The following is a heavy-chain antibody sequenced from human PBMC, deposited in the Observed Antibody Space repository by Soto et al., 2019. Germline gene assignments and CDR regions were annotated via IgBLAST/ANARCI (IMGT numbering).Heavy chain of an antibody. Sequence: QVHLVQSGAEVKKPGASVKVSCEASGYTFTSYAMHWVRQAPGQGLEWMGWINAGNGSTKYSQKFQGRVTFTRDTSASTAYMELSSLRSEDTAVYYCARDGGYSGQDDDYWGQGTLVTVSS. CDR1: GYTFTSYA. D-gene: IGHD5-12*01. CDR3: ARDGGYSGQDDDY. V-gene: IGHV1-3*01. J-gene: IGHJ4*02. CDR2: INAGNGST.